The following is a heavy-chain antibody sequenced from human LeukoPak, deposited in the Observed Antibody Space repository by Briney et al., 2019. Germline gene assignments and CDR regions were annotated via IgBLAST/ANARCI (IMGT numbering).Heavy chain of an antibody. D-gene: IGHD6-6*01. V-gene: IGHV1-2*02. CDR1: GYIFTDYY. J-gene: IGHJ5*02. CDR3: AKGEQLVHWFDP. Sequence: ASVKVSCKPSGYIFTDYYMHWVRQAPGQGLEWMGWINPKSGGTIYAQNFQGRVTMARDTSISTAYMELSKLRSEDTAVYYCAKGEQLVHWFDPWGQGTLVTVSS. CDR2: INPKSGGT.